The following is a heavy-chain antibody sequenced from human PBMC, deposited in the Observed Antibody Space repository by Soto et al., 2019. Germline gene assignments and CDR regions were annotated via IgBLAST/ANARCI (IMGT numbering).Heavy chain of an antibody. D-gene: IGHD3-22*01. CDR3: STRAYDTNGYYRFDP. J-gene: IGHJ5*01. Sequence: SETLSLTCAVYGGSFSGHSWTWIRQSPGKGLEWIGDINHSGRVNYSPSLKSRVTISLDTSKNQFSLTLSAVTAADTAMYYCSTRAYDTNGYYRFDPWGQGSLVNSSX. V-gene: IGHV4-34*01. CDR2: INHSGRV. CDR1: GGSFSGHS.